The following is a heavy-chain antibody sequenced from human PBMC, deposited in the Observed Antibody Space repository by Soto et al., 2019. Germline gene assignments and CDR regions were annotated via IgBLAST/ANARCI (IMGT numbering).Heavy chain of an antibody. CDR1: GFTVSSNY. CDR2: LWSAGLT. Sequence: EVLVVESGGGLIQPGGSLRLSCAASGFTVSSNYMTWVRQAPGKGLEWVSILWSAGLTYYADSVKGRFTISRDNSKNTLYLQMTSLRAEDSAVYYCARELPPDLWGQGTLVTVSS. V-gene: IGHV3-53*01. D-gene: IGHD2-15*01. CDR3: ARELPPDL. J-gene: IGHJ5*02.